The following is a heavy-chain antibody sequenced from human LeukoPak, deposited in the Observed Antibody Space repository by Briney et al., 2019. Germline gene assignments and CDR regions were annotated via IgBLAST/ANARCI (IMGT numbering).Heavy chain of an antibody. CDR2: FDPEDGET. D-gene: IGHD3-22*01. V-gene: IGHV1-24*01. CDR3: VTVNYYDSSGYSIYWYFDL. Sequence: ASVKVSCKVSGYTLTELSMHWARQAPGKGLEWMGGFDPEDGETVYAQKFQGRVTMTEDTSTDTAYMELSSLRSEDTAVYYCVTVNYYDSSGYSIYWYFDLWGRGTLVTVSS. CDR1: GYTLTELS. J-gene: IGHJ2*01.